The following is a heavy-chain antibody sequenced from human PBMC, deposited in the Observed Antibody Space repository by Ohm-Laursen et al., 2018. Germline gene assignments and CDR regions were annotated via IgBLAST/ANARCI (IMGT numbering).Heavy chain of an antibody. Sequence: SLRLSCSASGFTVSSSQMSWVRQAPGQGLEWVSVIYTGGGTHYADSVKGRFTIPRDNSKNTLYLQMNSLRVEDTAVYYCARDHQYCSGGSCYGKDAFDIWGQGTMVTVSS. V-gene: IGHV3-53*01. CDR2: IYTGGGT. CDR1: GFTVSSSQ. D-gene: IGHD2-15*01. J-gene: IGHJ3*02. CDR3: ARDHQYCSGGSCYGKDAFDI.